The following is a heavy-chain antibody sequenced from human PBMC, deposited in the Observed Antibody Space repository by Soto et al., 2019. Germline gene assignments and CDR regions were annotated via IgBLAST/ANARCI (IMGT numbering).Heavy chain of an antibody. J-gene: IGHJ5*02. CDR1: GFTFSSYA. V-gene: IGHV3-23*01. D-gene: IGHD3-3*01. CDR3: AKVPLLTYYDWWSGYSINWFDP. CDR2: ISGSGGST. Sequence: GGSLRLSCAASGFTFSSYAMSWVRQAPGKGLEWVSAISGSGGSTYYADSVKGRFTISRDNSKNTLYLQMNSLRAEDTAVYYCAKVPLLTYYDWWSGYSINWFDPWGQGTLVTVCS.